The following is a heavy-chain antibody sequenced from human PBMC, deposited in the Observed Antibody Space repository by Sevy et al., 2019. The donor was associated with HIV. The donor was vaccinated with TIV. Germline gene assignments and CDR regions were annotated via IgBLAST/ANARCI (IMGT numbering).Heavy chain of an antibody. Sequence: GGSLRLSCAASGFTFSDYYMSWIRQVPGKGLEWVSYMSSSGTTINYADSVKGRFTISRDNSKNTLFLQMDSLRAEDTAVYYCARDPRMYGDYLLAYFDSWGQGTLVTVSS. D-gene: IGHD2-8*01. CDR3: ARDPRMYGDYLLAYFDS. V-gene: IGHV3-11*04. CDR2: MSSSGTTI. J-gene: IGHJ4*02. CDR1: GFTFSDYY.